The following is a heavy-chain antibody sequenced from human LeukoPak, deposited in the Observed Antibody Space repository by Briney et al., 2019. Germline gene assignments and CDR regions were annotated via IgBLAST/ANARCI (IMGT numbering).Heavy chain of an antibody. V-gene: IGHV1-69*04. J-gene: IGHJ6*03. D-gene: IGHD3-10*01. CDR2: IIPILGIA. CDR1: GGTFSSYA. CDR3: AREHTLWEGNYYYYYYMDV. Sequence: ASVKVSCKASGGTFSSYAISWVRQAPGQGLEWMGRIIPILGIANYAQKFQGRVTITADKSTSTAYMELSSLRSEDTAVYYCAREHTLWEGNYYYYYYMDVWGKGTTVTVSS.